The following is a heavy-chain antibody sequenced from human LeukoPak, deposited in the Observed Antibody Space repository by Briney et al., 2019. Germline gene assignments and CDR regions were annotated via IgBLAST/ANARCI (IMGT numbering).Heavy chain of an antibody. J-gene: IGHJ4*02. D-gene: IGHD3/OR15-3a*01. V-gene: IGHV4-39*01. CDR1: GVSISSSYSY. Sequence: SETLSLACTVSGVSISSSYSYWGWIRQPPGMGLEWIGSIYYTGNTYYNASLKSQVSISIDTSKNQFSLKLTSVTAADTAVYYCARQTGSGLFILPGGQGTLVTVSS. CDR3: ARQTGSGLFILP. CDR2: IYYTGNT.